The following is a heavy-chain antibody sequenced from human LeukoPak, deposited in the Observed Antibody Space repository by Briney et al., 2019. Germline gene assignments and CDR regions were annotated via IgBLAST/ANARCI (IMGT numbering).Heavy chain of an antibody. CDR2: IYYSGRT. V-gene: IGHV4-31*02. CDR1: GGSISSGGYY. CDR3: ARVSDFNWKFDY. D-gene: IGHD1-20*01. Sequence: SQTLSLSCTVSGGSISSGGYYWGCIRQHPGEGREWIGYIYYSGRTYYNPSLKSRATLSVETSKNQFSLKLSSVTAEDTAVYYCARVSDFNWKFDYWGQGTLVTVSS. J-gene: IGHJ4*02.